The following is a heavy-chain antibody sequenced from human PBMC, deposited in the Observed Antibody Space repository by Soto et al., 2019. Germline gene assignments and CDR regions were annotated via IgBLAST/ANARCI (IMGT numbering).Heavy chain of an antibody. V-gene: IGHV3-30*18. CDR3: AKDPLLYGDYVAYYYGMDV. D-gene: IGHD4-17*01. CDR2: ISYDGSNK. CDR1: GFTFSSYG. J-gene: IGHJ6*02. Sequence: GGSLRLSCAASGFTFSSYGMHWVRQAPGKGLEWVAVISYDGSNKYYADSVKGRFTISRGNSKNTLYLQMNSLRAEDTAVYYCAKDPLLYGDYVAYYYGMDVWGQGTTVTVSS.